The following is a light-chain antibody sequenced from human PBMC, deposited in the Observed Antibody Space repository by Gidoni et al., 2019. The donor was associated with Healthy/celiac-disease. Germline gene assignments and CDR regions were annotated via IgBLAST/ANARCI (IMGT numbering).Light chain of an antibody. J-gene: IGKJ1*01. CDR1: QSISSY. V-gene: IGKV1D-8*01. CDR3: QQYYSFPRT. Sequence: VIWMTQSPSLLSASTGDIVTISCRMSQSISSYLAWYQQKPGKAPELLYYAASTLQSGVPSMFSGSGAGTDFTLTISCLQYEDFATYYCQQYYSFPRTFGQGTKVEIK. CDR2: AAS.